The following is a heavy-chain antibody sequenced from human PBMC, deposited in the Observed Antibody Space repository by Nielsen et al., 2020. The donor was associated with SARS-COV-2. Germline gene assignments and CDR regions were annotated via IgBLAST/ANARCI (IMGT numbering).Heavy chain of an antibody. J-gene: IGHJ4*02. Sequence: VRQAPGKGLEWISYISSSSSTIYYADSVKGRFTISRDNAKNSLYLQMNSLRAEDTALYYCARGPSSSGNYWGQGTLVTVSS. CDR3: ARGPSSSGNY. CDR2: ISSSSSTI. D-gene: IGHD6-13*01. V-gene: IGHV3-48*01.